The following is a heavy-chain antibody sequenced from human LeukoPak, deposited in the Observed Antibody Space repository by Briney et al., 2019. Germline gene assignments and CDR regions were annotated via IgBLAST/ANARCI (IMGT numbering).Heavy chain of an antibody. CDR2: IYYSGST. CDR1: GGSISSYY. V-gene: IGHV4-59*01. CDR3: ARGGYYGSGNDFRFDP. Sequence: PSETLSLTCTVSGGSISSYYWSWIRQPPGKGLEWIGYIYYSGSTNYKPSLKSRVAISVDTSKNQFSLKLSSVTAADTAVYYCARGGYYGSGNDFRFDPWGQGTLVTVSS. J-gene: IGHJ5*02. D-gene: IGHD3-10*01.